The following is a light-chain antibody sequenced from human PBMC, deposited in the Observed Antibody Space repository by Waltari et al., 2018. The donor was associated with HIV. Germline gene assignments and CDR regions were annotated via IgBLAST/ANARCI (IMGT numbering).Light chain of an antibody. CDR3: LQFDNLPYS. Sequence: QMIPYPSSLSGSVGDKVTITCRASQNIGGKLNWFQHKPGKAPELLIFAASYLIKGVPSRFSGSGYGTHFTFTINRLQPEDIATYFCLQFDNLPYSFGQGSKVEIK. V-gene: IGKV1-33*01. CDR1: QNIGGK. J-gene: IGKJ2*03. CDR2: AAS.